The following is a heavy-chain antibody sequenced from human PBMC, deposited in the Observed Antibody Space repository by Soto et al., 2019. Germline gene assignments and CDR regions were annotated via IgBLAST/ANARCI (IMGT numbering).Heavy chain of an antibody. V-gene: IGHV1-18*01. CDR2: ISAYNGNT. J-gene: IGHJ6*02. CDR1: GYTFTSYG. D-gene: IGHD2-15*01. Sequence: QVQLVQSGAEVKKPGASVKVSCKASGYTFTSYGISWVRQAPGQGLEWMGWISAYNGNTNYAQKLQGRVTMTTDTSTRTAYMELRSLRSDDTAVYYCARAYCSGGSCYSGMDVWGQGTTVTVSS. CDR3: ARAYCSGGSCYSGMDV.